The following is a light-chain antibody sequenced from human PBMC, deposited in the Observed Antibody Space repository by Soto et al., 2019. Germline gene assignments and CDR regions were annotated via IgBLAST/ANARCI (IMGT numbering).Light chain of an antibody. CDR1: QSLLYSDGNTY. Sequence: DVVMTQSPLSLPVTLGQPASISCRSSQSLLYSDGNTYLNWFQQRPGQSSMRLIYKVSNRDSGVPDRFSGRGSGTDVTLKISRVEAEDFGVYYCLQGSNWPYTFGHGNKLEIE. CDR2: KVS. J-gene: IGKJ2*01. V-gene: IGKV2-30*01. CDR3: LQGSNWPYT.